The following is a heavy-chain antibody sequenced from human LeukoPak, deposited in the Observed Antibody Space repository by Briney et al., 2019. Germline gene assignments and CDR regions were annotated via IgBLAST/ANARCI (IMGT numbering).Heavy chain of an antibody. J-gene: IGHJ4*02. D-gene: IGHD6-13*01. CDR2: IKQDGSEK. Sequence: GGSLRLSCAVSGFSVSGYWMTRVRQAPGKGLEWVANIKQDGSEKNYVDSVRGRFTISRDNAENSLFLQMNSLRVEDTAVYYCAREWQGGIAAAGTRIEGDYWGQGTLVAVSS. CDR1: GFSVSGYW. CDR3: AREWQGGIAAAGTRIEGDY. V-gene: IGHV3-7*01.